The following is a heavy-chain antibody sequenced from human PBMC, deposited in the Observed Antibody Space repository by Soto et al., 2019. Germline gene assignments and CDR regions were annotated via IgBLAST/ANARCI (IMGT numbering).Heavy chain of an antibody. D-gene: IGHD3-22*01. Sequence: SVKVSCKASGGTFSRYSITWVRQAPGHGLEWIGRIIPIFGIASYAQKVQGRVTITADKFTGTAYMELTRLRSDDTAVYYCAGDPDSHYNDSHASSYPWGQGTLVTVSS. CDR1: GGTFSRYS. J-gene: IGHJ5*02. V-gene: IGHV1-69*04. CDR2: IIPIFGIA. CDR3: AGDPDSHYNDSHASSYP.